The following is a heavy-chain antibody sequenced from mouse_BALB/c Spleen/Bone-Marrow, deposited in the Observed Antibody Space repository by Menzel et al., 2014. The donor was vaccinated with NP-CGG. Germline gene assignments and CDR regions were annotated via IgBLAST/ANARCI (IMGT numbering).Heavy chain of an antibody. J-gene: IGHJ4*01. CDR2: ISSGSSTI. CDR3: ARWGYYYAMDY. V-gene: IGHV5-17*02. CDR1: GFTFSSFG. Sequence: EVKLMESGGGLVQPGGSGKLSCAASGFTFSSFGMHWVRQAPEKGLEWVAYISSGSSTIYYADTVKGRFTISRDNPKNTLFLQMTSLRSEDTAMYYCARWGYYYAMDYWGQGTSVTVSS.